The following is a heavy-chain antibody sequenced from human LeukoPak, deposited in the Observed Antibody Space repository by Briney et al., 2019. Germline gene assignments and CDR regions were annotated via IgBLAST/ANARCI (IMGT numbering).Heavy chain of an antibody. J-gene: IGHJ6*03. V-gene: IGHV1-2*02. CDR1: GYTFTGYY. D-gene: IGHD4-17*01. Sequence: GASVKVSCKASGYTFTGYYMHWVRQAPGQGLEWMGWINPNSGGTNYAQKFQGRVTMATDTSTSTAYMELRSLRSDDTAVYYCARVPHDYGDYYYYYMDVWGKGTTVTVSS. CDR2: INPNSGGT. CDR3: ARVPHDYGDYYYYYMDV.